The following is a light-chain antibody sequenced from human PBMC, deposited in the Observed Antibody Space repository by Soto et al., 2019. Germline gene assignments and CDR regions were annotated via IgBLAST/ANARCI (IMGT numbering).Light chain of an antibody. CDR3: QKYNSAPQT. J-gene: IGKJ1*01. V-gene: IGKV1-27*01. Sequence: DIQLTQSPSFLSASVGDRVTITCRASQGISTYLAWYQQKPGKVPKLLIYAASTLQSGVPSRFSGSGSGTDFTLTISSLQPEDVATYYCQKYNSAPQTFGQGTKVDIK. CDR1: QGISTY. CDR2: AAS.